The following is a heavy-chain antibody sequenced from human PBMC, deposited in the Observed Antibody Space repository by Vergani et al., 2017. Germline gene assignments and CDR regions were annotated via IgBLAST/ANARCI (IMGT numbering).Heavy chain of an antibody. J-gene: IGHJ6*03. CDR1: GFTFTSSA. D-gene: IGHD2-15*01. CDR3: AAHCSGGSCYSDGYYYYYMDV. CDR2: IVVGSGNT. Sequence: QMQLVQSGPEVKKPGTSVKVSCKASGFTFTSSAMQWVRQARGQRLEWIGWIVVGSGNTNYAQKFQERVTITRDMSTSTAYMELSRLRSEDTAVYYCAAHCSGGSCYSDGYYYYYMDVWGKGTTVTVSS. V-gene: IGHV1-58*02.